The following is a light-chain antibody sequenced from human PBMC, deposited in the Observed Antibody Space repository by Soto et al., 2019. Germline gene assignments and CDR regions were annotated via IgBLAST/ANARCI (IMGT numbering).Light chain of an antibody. CDR2: DAS. V-gene: IGKV3D-11*02. CDR3: QQRTNWQST. CDR1: QSLSRY. J-gene: IGKJ4*01. Sequence: EIVLTQSPATLSLSPGERATLSCRASQSLSRYLAWYQQKPGQAPSLLIYDASNRATGIPARFSGSGSVTDFTLTISSLEPEDFAVYYCQQRTNWQSTFGGGTKVEIK.